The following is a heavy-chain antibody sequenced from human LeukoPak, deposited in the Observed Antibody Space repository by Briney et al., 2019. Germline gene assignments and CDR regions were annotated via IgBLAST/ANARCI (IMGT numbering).Heavy chain of an antibody. CDR3: ARDLRVFPY. J-gene: IGHJ4*02. D-gene: IGHD3-16*01. CDR2: IWYDGSKK. CDR1: GFTFSSYG. Sequence: GGSLRLSCAASGFTFSSYGMHWVRQAPGEGLEWVAVIWYDGSKKYYADSGKGRFTISRDNSKNTLYLQMNSLRAEDTAVYYCARDLRVFPYWGQGTLVTVSS. V-gene: IGHV3-33*01.